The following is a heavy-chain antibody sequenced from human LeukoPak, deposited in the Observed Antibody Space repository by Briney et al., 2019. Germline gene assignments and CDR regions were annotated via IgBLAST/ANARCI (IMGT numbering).Heavy chain of an antibody. Sequence: ASVKVSCKASGYTFTGYYMHWVRQAPGQGLEWMGWINPNSGGTNYAQKFQGWVTMTRDTSISTAYMELSRLRSDDTAVYYCARAPQDGSSWYDYWGQGTLVTVSS. D-gene: IGHD6-13*01. CDR2: INPNSGGT. J-gene: IGHJ4*02. CDR3: ARAPQDGSSWYDY. V-gene: IGHV1-2*04. CDR1: GYTFTGYY.